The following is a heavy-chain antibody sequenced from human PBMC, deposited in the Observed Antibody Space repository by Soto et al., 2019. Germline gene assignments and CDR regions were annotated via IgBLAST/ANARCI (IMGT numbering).Heavy chain of an antibody. J-gene: IGHJ3*02. Sequence: VGSLRLSCAASGFTFSSYGMHWVRQAPGKGLEWVAVISYDGSNKYYADSVKGRFTISRDNSKNTLCLQMNSLRAEDTAVYYCAKDIAEMDTTPDAFDIWGQGTMVTVSS. V-gene: IGHV3-30*18. CDR3: AKDIAEMDTTPDAFDI. CDR2: ISYDGSNK. D-gene: IGHD5-18*01. CDR1: GFTFSSYG.